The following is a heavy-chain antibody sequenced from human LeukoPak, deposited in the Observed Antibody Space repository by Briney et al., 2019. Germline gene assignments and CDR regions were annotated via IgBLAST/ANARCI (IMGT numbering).Heavy chain of an antibody. D-gene: IGHD6-13*01. J-gene: IGHJ5*02. CDR3: ARDSSSWPNWFDP. V-gene: IGHV1-18*01. Sequence: ASVKVSCKASGYTFTSYGISWVRQAPGQGLEWMGWISAYNGNTNYAQKLQGRVTMTTDTSTSTAYTELRSLRSDDTAVYYCARDSSSWPNWFDPWGQGTLVTVSS. CDR2: ISAYNGNT. CDR1: GYTFTSYG.